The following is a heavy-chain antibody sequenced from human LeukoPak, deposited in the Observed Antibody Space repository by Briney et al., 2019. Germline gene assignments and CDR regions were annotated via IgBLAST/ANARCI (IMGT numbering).Heavy chain of an antibody. D-gene: IGHD3-10*01. V-gene: IGHV4/OR15-8*02. CDR3: ATRDQSRTYLVPLDS. Sequence: SGTLSLTCVVYGVSISSGNWWTWVRQSPGRGLEWIGETHRSGDTKYNPSLNGRATISMDNSKNEVSLNLISVTVADTATYYCATRDQSRTYLVPLDSWGQGTLVIVTS. CDR1: GVSISSGNW. CDR2: THRSGDT. J-gene: IGHJ4*02.